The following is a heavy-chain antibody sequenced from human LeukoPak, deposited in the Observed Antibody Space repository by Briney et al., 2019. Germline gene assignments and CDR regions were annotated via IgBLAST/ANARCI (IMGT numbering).Heavy chain of an antibody. V-gene: IGHV3-23*01. J-gene: IGHJ3*02. CDR1: GLTFRFYA. CDR2: ISGDASVS. D-gene: IGHD6-13*01. CDR3: AKAYSSSLYGDAFHI. Sequence: PGGSLRLSCAGAGLTFRFYAMTWVRQAAGKGQEWVSGISGDASVSKDADSVKGRFNISRDNSKNTLYLQLNSLRVEDTAIYYCAKAYSSSLYGDAFHIWGQGTMVTVSP.